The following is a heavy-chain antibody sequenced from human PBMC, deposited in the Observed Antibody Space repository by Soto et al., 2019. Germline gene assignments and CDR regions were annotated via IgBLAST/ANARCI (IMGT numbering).Heavy chain of an antibody. CDR3: GKEGLYCSGGCCYSEGSDY. CDR2: ISYDGSNK. Sequence: QVPLVASGGGVVQPGRSLRLSCAASGFTFSSYGMHWVRQAPGKGLEWVAVISYDGSNKYYADSVKGRFTISRDNSKNTLYLQMNSLRAEDTAVYYCGKEGLYCSGGCCYSEGSDYWGQGTLVTVSS. D-gene: IGHD2-15*01. V-gene: IGHV3-30*18. CDR1: GFTFSSYG. J-gene: IGHJ4*02.